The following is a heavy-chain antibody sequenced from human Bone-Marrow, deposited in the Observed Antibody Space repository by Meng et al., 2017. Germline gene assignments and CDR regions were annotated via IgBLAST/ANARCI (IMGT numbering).Heavy chain of an antibody. CDR3: ARDLGSGWGTSGDAFDI. J-gene: IGHJ3*02. D-gene: IGHD6-19*01. V-gene: IGHV4-59*01. Sequence: SETLSLTCPVSGGSISSYYWSWIRQPPGKGLEWIGYIYYSGSTNYNPSLKSRVTISVDTSKNQFSLKLSSVTAADTAMYYCARDLGSGWGTSGDAFDIWGQGTRVTV. CDR2: IYYSGST. CDR1: GGSISSYY.